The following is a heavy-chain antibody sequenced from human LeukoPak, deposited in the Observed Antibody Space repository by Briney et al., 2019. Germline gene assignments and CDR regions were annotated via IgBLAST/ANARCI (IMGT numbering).Heavy chain of an antibody. CDR1: GGSFSGYY. Sequence: SETLSLTCAVYGGSFSGYYWSWIRQPPGKGLEWIGEINHSGSTNYNPSLKSRVTISVDTSKNQFSLKLSSVTAADTAVYYCARTPRARYFDYWGQGTLVTVSS. V-gene: IGHV4-34*01. CDR2: INHSGST. J-gene: IGHJ4*02. D-gene: IGHD1-14*01. CDR3: ARTPRARYFDY.